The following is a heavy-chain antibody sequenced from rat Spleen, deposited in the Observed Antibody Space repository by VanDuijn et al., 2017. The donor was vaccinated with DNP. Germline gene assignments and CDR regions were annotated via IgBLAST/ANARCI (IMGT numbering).Heavy chain of an antibody. J-gene: IGHJ2*01. CDR2: ITTSGST. Sequence: EVQLVESGGGLVQPGRSLKLSCAASGFTFSNYDMAWVRQAPTKGLEWVATITTSGSTYYRDSVKGRFTISRDHAKSTLYLQMNSLRSEDMATYYCARPKDGYWDYWGQGVMVTVSS. CDR3: ARPKDGYWDY. D-gene: IGHD1-6*01. V-gene: IGHV5-25*01. CDR1: GFTFSNYD.